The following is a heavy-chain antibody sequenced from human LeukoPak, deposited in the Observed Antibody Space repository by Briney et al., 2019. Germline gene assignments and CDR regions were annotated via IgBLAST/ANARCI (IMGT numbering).Heavy chain of an antibody. V-gene: IGHV4-61*01. CDR3: ARGGYYDSSGYYPLGY. D-gene: IGHD3-22*01. J-gene: IGHJ4*02. CDR1: GDSVSSNNYY. CDR2: IYYSGST. Sequence: PSETLSLTCTVSGDSVSSNNYYWSWIRQPPGKGLEWIGYIYYSGSTNYNPSLKSRVTISVDTSKNQFSLKLSSVTAADTAVYYCARGGYYDSSGYYPLGYWGQGTLVTVSS.